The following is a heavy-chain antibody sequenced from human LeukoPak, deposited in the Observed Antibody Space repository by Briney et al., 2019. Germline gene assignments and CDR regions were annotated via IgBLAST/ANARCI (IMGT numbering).Heavy chain of an antibody. CDR1: GYTFTDYA. CDR2: INTDTGNP. CDR3: ARGRGYCSSTTCYAGYYFDY. Sequence: ASVKVSCKASGYTFTDYAVNWVRQAPGQGLEWTGWINTDTGNPTYAQGFTGRFVFSLDTSVSTAYLQISSLKAEDTAVYYCARGRGYCSSTTCYAGYYFDYWGQGTLVTVSS. D-gene: IGHD2-2*01. V-gene: IGHV7-4-1*02. J-gene: IGHJ4*02.